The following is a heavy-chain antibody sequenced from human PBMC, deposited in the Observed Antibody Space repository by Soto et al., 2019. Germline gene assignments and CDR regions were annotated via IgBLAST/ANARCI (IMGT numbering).Heavy chain of an antibody. CDR1: GFTFTGYA. CDR2: ISGSGDST. D-gene: IGHD1-26*01. CDR3: AREVGATVRARRDF. J-gene: IGHJ4*02. Sequence: GGSLRLSCAASGFTFTGYAINWVRQAPGKGLEWVSSISGSGDSTYYAESVKGRFTFSRDNSNNTLYLQMNSLRAEDTAVYYCAREVGATVRARRDFWGQGTLVTVSS. V-gene: IGHV3-23*01.